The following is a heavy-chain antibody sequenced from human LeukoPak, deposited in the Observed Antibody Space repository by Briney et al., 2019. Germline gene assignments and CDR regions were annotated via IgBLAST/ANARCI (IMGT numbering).Heavy chain of an antibody. V-gene: IGHV3-23*01. D-gene: IGHD4-17*01. CDR2: ISGSGGST. CDR3: AKDQIYGDLQHDY. CDR1: GFTFSSYA. J-gene: IGHJ4*02. Sequence: PGGSLRLSCAASGFTFSSYAVSWVRQAPGKGLEWVSAISGSGGSTYYADSVKGRFTISRDNSKNTLYLQMNSLRAEDTAVYYCAKDQIYGDLQHDYWGQGTLVTVSS.